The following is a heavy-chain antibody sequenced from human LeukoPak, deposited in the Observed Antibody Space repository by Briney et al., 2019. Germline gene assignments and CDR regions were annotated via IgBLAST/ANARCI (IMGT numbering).Heavy chain of an antibody. V-gene: IGHV4-34*01. J-gene: IGHJ3*02. CDR3: ARGSDVSFDI. CDR1: GGSFSGYY. Sequence: SETLSLTCAVYGGSFSGYYWSWIRQPPGKGLEWIGEINHSGSTNYNPSLKSRVTISVDTSKNQFSLKLSSVTAADTAVYYCARGSDVSFDIWGQGTMVTVSS. CDR2: INHSGST.